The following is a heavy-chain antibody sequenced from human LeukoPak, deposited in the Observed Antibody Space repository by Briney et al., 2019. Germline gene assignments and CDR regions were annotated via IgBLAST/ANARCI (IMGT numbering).Heavy chain of an antibody. CDR1: GYTFTSYG. Sequence: ASVKVSCKASGYTFTSYGISWVRQAPGQGLEWMGWISAYNGNTNYAQKLQGRVTMTTDTSTSTAYMELRGLRSDDTAVYSCARDYAGVVRDYYYYGMDVWGQGTTVTVSS. CDR3: ARDYAGVVRDYYYYGMDV. CDR2: ISAYNGNT. V-gene: IGHV1-18*01. D-gene: IGHD3-3*01. J-gene: IGHJ6*02.